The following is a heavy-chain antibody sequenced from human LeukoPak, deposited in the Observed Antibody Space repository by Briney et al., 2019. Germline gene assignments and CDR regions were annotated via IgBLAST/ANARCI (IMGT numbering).Heavy chain of an antibody. D-gene: IGHD3-9*01. V-gene: IGHV1-2*02. CDR1: GYTFTGYY. CDR2: INPNSGGT. CDR3: ARGRSELRYFDWLLSESERDAFDI. J-gene: IGHJ3*02. Sequence: VASVKVSCKASGYTFTGYYMHWVRQAPGQGLEWMGWINPNSGGTNYAQKFQGRVTMTRERASSTAYMELRRLRSDDTAVYYCARGRSELRYFDWLLSESERDAFDIWGQGTMVTVSS.